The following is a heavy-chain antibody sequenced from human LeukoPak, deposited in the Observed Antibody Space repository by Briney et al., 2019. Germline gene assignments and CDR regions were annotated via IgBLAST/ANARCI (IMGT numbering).Heavy chain of an antibody. CDR2: ISLAGQT. Sequence: SETLSLTCGVSGGTISGTNWWSWVRQPPGQSLERIGEISLAGQTNYNPSLNGRVTMSLDKSSNQLSLHLTSVTAADTATYYCSRESGPFCPFGYWGQGTLVIVSS. V-gene: IGHV4/OR15-8*02. CDR1: GGTISGTNW. J-gene: IGHJ4*02. D-gene: IGHD1-26*01. CDR3: SRESGPFCPFGY.